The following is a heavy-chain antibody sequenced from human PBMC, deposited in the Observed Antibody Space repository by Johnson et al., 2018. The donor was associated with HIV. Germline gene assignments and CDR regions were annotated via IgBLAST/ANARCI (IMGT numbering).Heavy chain of an antibody. CDR3: ARDRGSSWANDAFDI. V-gene: IGHV3-30*04. J-gene: IGHJ3*02. CDR1: GFTFSRYA. CDR2: ISYDGSHK. Sequence: QVQLVESGGGVVQPGRSLRLSCAASGFTFSRYALHWVRQAPGKGLEWVAVISYDGSHKYYADSVKGRFTIPRDNSKNTLYLQMNSLRVEDTAVYYCARDRGSSWANDAFDIWGQGTMVTVSS. D-gene: IGHD6-13*01.